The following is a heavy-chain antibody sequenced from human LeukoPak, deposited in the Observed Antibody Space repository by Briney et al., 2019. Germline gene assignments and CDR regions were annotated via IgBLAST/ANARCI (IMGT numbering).Heavy chain of an antibody. J-gene: IGHJ4*02. CDR3: ATAVHGTIHFDY. CDR2: ISAYIGNT. D-gene: IGHD6-19*01. Sequence: AAVKVSCKASGYTFTSYGISWGRPAPGQGRGWRGWISAYIGNTNNTQKLQGRVTMTTDTSTNTAYMYTMSLRSDDTAVYYCATAVHGTIHFDYWGXXTLVTVSS. V-gene: IGHV1-18*01. CDR1: GYTFTSYG.